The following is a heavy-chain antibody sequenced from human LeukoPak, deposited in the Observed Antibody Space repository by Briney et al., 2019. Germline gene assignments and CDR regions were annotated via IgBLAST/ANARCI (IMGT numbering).Heavy chain of an antibody. D-gene: IGHD1-14*01. CDR1: GFIFGSYW. CDR3: ARDKPALGSLHC. CDR2: IDHDGSEK. V-gene: IGHV3-7*04. J-gene: IGHJ4*02. Sequence: GGSLRLSCAASGFIFGSYWMTWVRQAPGKGLEWVANIDHDGSEKYYVDSVKGRFTISRDNAKNSLYLQMNSLRAEDTAVYYCARDKPALGSLHCWGQGTLVTVSS.